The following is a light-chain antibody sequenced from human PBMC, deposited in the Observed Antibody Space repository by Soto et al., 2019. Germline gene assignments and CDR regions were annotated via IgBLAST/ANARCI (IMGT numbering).Light chain of an antibody. Sequence: DIQMTQSPSTLSASVGDRVTITCRASQSISSWLAWYQQKPGKAPKLLIYAASSLQSGVPSRFSGSGSRTEITLTISSLQPDDFATYYCQHYNSYSEAFGQGTKVDIK. V-gene: IGKV1-5*01. J-gene: IGKJ1*01. CDR2: AAS. CDR3: QHYNSYSEA. CDR1: QSISSW.